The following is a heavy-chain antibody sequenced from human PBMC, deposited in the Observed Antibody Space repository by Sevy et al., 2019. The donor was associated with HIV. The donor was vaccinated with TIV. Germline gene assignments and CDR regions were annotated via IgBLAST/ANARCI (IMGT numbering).Heavy chain of an antibody. Sequence: ASVKVSCEASGFTFSRSAVQWVRQARGQRLEWIGWIVVGSGNTNSARGLKERVTITRDMSTSTVYLEVSSLRAEDTAVYYCARVRYCSSTSCYIGYYYYGMDVWGQGTTVTVSS. V-gene: IGHV1-58*01. J-gene: IGHJ6*02. CDR3: ARVRYCSSTSCYIGYYYYGMDV. CDR2: IVVGSGNT. D-gene: IGHD2-2*02. CDR1: GFTFSRSA.